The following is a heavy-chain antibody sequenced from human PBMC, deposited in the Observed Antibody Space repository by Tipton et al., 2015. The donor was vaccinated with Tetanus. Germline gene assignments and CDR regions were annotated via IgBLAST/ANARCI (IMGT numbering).Heavy chain of an antibody. Sequence: QLVQSGAEVKPSETLSLTCTVSGDSLSNGDYYWSWIRQPPGKGLESIGYIYYSGSTYYNPSLKSRVTISVDTSKNQFSLRLSSVTAADAAVYYCARDHGIAWGGMGSYCGMDVWGQGTTVTVSS. V-gene: IGHV4-30-4*01. D-gene: IGHD3-16*01. CDR2: IYYSGST. CDR1: GDSLSNGDYY. J-gene: IGHJ6*02. CDR3: ARDHGIAWGGMGSYCGMDV.